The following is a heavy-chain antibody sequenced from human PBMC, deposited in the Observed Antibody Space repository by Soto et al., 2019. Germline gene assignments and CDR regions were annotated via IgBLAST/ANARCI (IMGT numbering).Heavy chain of an antibody. CDR1: GFTFSSYA. J-gene: IGHJ5*02. CDR3: ARDSIVQDYYDSSGYP. Sequence: GGSLGLSCAASGFTFSSYAMSWVRQAPGKGLEWVSAISSSSSSTYYADSVKGRFTISRDNAKNSLYLQMNSLRAEDTAVYYCARDSIVQDYYDSSGYPAGQGTLVTVSS. D-gene: IGHD3-22*01. V-gene: IGHV3-21*01. CDR2: ISSSSSST.